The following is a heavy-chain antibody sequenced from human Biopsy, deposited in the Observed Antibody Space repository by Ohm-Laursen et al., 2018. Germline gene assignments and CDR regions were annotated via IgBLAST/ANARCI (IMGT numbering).Heavy chain of an antibody. J-gene: IGHJ4*02. V-gene: IGHV1-24*01. D-gene: IGHD1-1*01. CDR3: AADINVWNVNY. CDR2: FAPENGKT. CDR1: GYAVTEFS. Sequence: ASVKVSCKVSGYAVTEFSMHWVRQAPGQGLEWMGGFAPENGKTIYAQKFQGRVTMTEDTSTDTAYMELSSLRSGDTAVYYCAADINVWNVNYWGQGTQVTVSS.